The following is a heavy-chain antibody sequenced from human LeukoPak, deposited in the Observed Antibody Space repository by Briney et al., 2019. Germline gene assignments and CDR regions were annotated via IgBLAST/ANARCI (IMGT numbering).Heavy chain of an antibody. Sequence: ASVKVSCKASGYTFTSYAMHWVRQAPGQGLEWVGWISGYNGDTNYAQKLQGRVTMTTDTSTTTAYMELRSLRSGDTAFYYCARDPSNTSGWKTWFDTWGQGTLVTVSS. J-gene: IGHJ5*02. CDR3: ARDPSNTSGWKTWFDT. D-gene: IGHD6-19*01. CDR2: ISGYNGDT. V-gene: IGHV1-18*01. CDR1: GYTFTSYA.